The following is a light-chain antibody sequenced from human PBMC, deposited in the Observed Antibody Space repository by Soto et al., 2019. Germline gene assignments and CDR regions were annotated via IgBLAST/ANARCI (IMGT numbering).Light chain of an antibody. V-gene: IGLV2-8*01. CDR3: SSYGGGDTFHVI. CDR1: SSDVGAYNY. Sequence: QSALTQPPSASGSPGQSVTISCTGTSSDVGAYNYVSWYQQYTGKAPKLMIYDVSKRPSGVPDRFSGSKSGNTASLTVSGLRADHEAVYYCSSYGGGDTFHVIFGGGTKLTVL. J-gene: IGLJ2*01. CDR2: DVS.